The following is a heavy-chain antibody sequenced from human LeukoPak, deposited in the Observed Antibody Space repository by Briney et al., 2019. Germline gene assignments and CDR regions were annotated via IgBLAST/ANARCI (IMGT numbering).Heavy chain of an antibody. CDR3: ARADNYGAGMFDY. Sequence: GGSLRLSCAASGFTFSSYAMHWVRQAPGKGLEWVAVISYDGSNKYYADSVKGRFTISRDNSKNTLYLQMNSLRAEDTAVYYCARADNYGAGMFDYWGQGTLVTVSS. V-gene: IGHV3-30-3*01. CDR2: ISYDGSNK. D-gene: IGHD4-11*01. CDR1: GFTFSSYA. J-gene: IGHJ4*02.